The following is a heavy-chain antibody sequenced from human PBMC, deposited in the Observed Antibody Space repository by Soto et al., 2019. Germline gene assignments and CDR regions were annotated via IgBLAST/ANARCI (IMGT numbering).Heavy chain of an antibody. J-gene: IGHJ5*02. Sequence: SETLSLTCAVSGGSISSGGYSWSWIRQPPGKGLEWIGYIYHSGSTYYNPSLKSRVTISVDRSKNQFSLKLSSVTAADTAVYYCARELELGGWFDPWGQGTLVTVSP. CDR2: IYHSGST. V-gene: IGHV4-30-2*01. CDR3: ARELELGGWFDP. CDR1: GGSISSGGYS. D-gene: IGHD1-7*01.